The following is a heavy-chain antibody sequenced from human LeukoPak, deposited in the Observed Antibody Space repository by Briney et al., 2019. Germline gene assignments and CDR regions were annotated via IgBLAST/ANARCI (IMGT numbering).Heavy chain of an antibody. V-gene: IGHV3-30-3*01. J-gene: IGHJ6*02. Sequence: GGSLRLSCAASGFTFSSYAMPWVRQAPGKGLEWVAVISYDGSNKYYADSVKGRFTISRDNSKNTLYLQMNSLRAEDTAVYYCANYGGNSSYYYYYGMDVWGQGTTVTVSS. CDR1: GFTFSSYA. CDR2: ISYDGSNK. D-gene: IGHD4-23*01. CDR3: ANYGGNSSYYYYYGMDV.